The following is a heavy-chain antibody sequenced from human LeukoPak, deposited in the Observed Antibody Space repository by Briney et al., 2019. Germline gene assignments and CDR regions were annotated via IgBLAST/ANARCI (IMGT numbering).Heavy chain of an antibody. Sequence: SVKVSCKASGGTFSSYAISWVQQAPGQGPEWMGGIIPIFGTANYAQKFQGRVTITADESTSTAYMELSSLRSEDTAVYYCATPKRWHCSGGSCYGYYYYGMDVWGKGTTVTVSS. CDR2: IIPIFGTA. J-gene: IGHJ6*04. CDR3: ATPKRWHCSGGSCYGYYYYGMDV. V-gene: IGHV1-69*01. D-gene: IGHD2-15*01. CDR1: GGTFSSYA.